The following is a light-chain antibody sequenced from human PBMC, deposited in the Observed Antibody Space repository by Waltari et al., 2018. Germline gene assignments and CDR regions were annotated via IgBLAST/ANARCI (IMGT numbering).Light chain of an antibody. V-gene: IGLV3-1*01. Sequence: SYELTQPPSVSVSPGQTARIPCSGDQLGDNYVCWYQQKPGQSPVLVIFQDSKRRSGIPERFSGSNSGNTATLTISGTQAMDEADYYCQAWDSSTVVFGGGTKLTVL. CDR1: QLGDNY. J-gene: IGLJ2*01. CDR2: QDS. CDR3: QAWDSSTVV.